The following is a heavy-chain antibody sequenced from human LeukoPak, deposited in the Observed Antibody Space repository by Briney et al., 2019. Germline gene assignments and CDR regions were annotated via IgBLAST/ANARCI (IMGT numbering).Heavy chain of an antibody. CDR3: ARDGRLMRGSGSYYNDDY. D-gene: IGHD3-10*01. Sequence: SETLSLTCTVSGGSISSGGYYWSWIRRHPGKGLEWIGYIYYSGSTYYNTSLKSRVTISVDTSKNQFSLKLSSVTAADTAVYYCARDGRLMRGSGSYYNDDYWGQGTLVTVSS. V-gene: IGHV4-31*03. J-gene: IGHJ4*02. CDR2: IYYSGST. CDR1: GGSISSGGYY.